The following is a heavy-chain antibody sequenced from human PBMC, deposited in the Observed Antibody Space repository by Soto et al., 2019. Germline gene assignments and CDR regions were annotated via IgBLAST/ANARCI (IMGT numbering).Heavy chain of an antibody. CDR3: ARGVAGSGFDL. V-gene: IGHV6-1*01. J-gene: IGHJ4*02. Sequence: SQTLSLTCAISGDSVSSNTAAWNWIRSSPSRGLEWLGRTYYRSNWRHDYAVSVKSRITVNPDTSKNHFLLQLNSVAPDDTAVYYCARGVAGSGFDLWGQGTLVTSPQ. CDR2: TYYRSNWRH. D-gene: IGHD6-19*01. CDR1: GDSVSSNTAA.